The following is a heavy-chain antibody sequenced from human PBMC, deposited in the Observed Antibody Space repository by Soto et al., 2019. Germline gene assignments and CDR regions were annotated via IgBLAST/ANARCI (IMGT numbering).Heavy chain of an antibody. CDR3: AKDNKGVVTHVTPDY. CDR2: ISWNSGSI. V-gene: IGHV3-9*01. J-gene: IGHJ4*02. Sequence: GGSLRLSCAASGFTFDDYAMHWVRQAPGKGLEWVSGISWNSGSIGYADSVKDRFTISRDNAKNSLYLQMNSLRAEDTALYYCAKDNKGVVTHVTPDYWGQGTLVTVSS. CDR1: GFTFDDYA. D-gene: IGHD3-3*01.